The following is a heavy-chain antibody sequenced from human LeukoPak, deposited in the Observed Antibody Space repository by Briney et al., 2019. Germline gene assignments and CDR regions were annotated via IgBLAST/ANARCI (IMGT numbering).Heavy chain of an antibody. CDR3: AKVGIFGLVTYYFDY. Sequence: PGGSLRLSCAVSGFTFDEYAMHWVRLAPGKGLEWVSGISWNSGLIDYADSVKGRFTISRDNAKNSLYLQMNSLKAEDTTFYYCAKVGIFGLVTYYFDYWGQGTLVTVSS. V-gene: IGHV3-9*01. CDR1: GFTFDEYA. CDR2: ISWNSGLI. D-gene: IGHD3/OR15-3a*01. J-gene: IGHJ4*02.